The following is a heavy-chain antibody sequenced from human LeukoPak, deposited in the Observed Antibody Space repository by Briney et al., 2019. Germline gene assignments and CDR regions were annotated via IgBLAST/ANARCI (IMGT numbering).Heavy chain of an antibody. CDR2: IYYSGST. D-gene: IGHD5-12*01. J-gene: IGHJ4*02. Sequence: PSETLSLTCTVSGGSISSYYWSWIRLPPGKGLEYIGYIYYSGSTNYNPSLKSRVTISVDTSKNQFSLKLSSVTAADTAVYYCARGTSGYDFEPFDYRGQGTLVTVSS. CDR3: ARGTSGYDFEPFDY. V-gene: IGHV4-59*12. CDR1: GGSISSYY.